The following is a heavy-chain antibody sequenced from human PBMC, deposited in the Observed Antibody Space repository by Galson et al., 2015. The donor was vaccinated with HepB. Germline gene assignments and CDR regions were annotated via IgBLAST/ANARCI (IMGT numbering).Heavy chain of an antibody. D-gene: IGHD6-19*01. CDR3: ARVGSGGWSEGASYYYYMAV. Sequence: SLRLSCAASGFTFKSYWMHWVRQAPGKGLVWVSRIDSDGRSSTYADSVKGRCTVSRDNAKNMLYLQMNSLRAEDTAVYYCARVGSGGWSEGASYYYYMAVWGKGTTVTVSS. V-gene: IGHV3-74*01. CDR2: IDSDGRSS. CDR1: GFTFKSYW. J-gene: IGHJ6*03.